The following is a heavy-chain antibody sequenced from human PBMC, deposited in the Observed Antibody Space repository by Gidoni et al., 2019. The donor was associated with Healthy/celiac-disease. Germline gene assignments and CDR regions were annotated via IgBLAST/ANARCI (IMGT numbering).Heavy chain of an antibody. V-gene: IGHV3-11*01. J-gene: IGHJ4*02. Sequence: QVQLVEAGGGLVKPGGSLRLSCAAAGCTCRDYYMSWSRQAPGKGLDWVSSISSSGRTLYYAYSVKGRFTISRDNAKNSLYLQMNSLRAEDTAVYYCARDAPIFGVPDYWGQGTLVTVSS. CDR3: ARDAPIFGVPDY. CDR2: ISSSGRTL. CDR1: GCTCRDYY. D-gene: IGHD3-10*02.